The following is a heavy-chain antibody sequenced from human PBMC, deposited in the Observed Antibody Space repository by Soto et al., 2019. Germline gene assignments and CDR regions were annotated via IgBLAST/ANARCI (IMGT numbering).Heavy chain of an antibody. CDR2: ISYDGSNK. CDR3: ARGSVSGSYFFDY. V-gene: IGHV3-30-3*01. CDR1: GFTFSSYA. Sequence: GGSLRLSCVASGFTFSSYAMHWVRQAAGKGLEWVAVISYDGSNKYYADSVKGRFTISRDNSKNTLYLQMNSLRAEDTAVYYCARGSVSGSYFFDYWGQGTLVTVSS. D-gene: IGHD1-26*01. J-gene: IGHJ4*02.